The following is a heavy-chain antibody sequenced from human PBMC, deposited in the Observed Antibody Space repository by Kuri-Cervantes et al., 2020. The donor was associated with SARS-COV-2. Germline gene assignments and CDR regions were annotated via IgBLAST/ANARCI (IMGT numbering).Heavy chain of an antibody. D-gene: IGHD2-2*01. Sequence: GESLKISCAASGFTFSSFAMHWVRQAPGKGLEWVALISYDGSNKYYADSVKGRLTISRDNSKNTLNLQMNSLRAEDTAVYYCATKWAVVVPAASPFDYWGQGTLVTVSS. J-gene: IGHJ4*02. V-gene: IGHV3-30*03. CDR1: GFTFSSFA. CDR2: ISYDGSNK. CDR3: ATKWAVVVPAASPFDY.